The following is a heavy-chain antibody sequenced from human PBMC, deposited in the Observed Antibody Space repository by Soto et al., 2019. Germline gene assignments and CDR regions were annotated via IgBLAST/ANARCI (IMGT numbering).Heavy chain of an antibody. D-gene: IGHD6-13*01. CDR3: ARVSDSSPSLYYYYYYGMDV. Sequence: GASVKVSCKASGYTFTSYAMHWVRQAPGQRLEWMGWINASNGNTKYSQKFQGRVTITRDTSASTAYMELSSLRSEDTAVYYSARVSDSSPSLYYYYYYGMDVWGQGTTVTVSS. V-gene: IGHV1-3*01. CDR1: GYTFTSYA. CDR2: INASNGNT. J-gene: IGHJ6*02.